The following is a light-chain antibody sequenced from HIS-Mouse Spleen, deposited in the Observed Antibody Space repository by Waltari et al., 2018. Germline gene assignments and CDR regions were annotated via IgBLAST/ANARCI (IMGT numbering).Light chain of an antibody. CDR1: ALPKKD. J-gene: IGLJ3*02. CDR2: EDS. V-gene: IGLV3-10*01. Sequence: SYELTQPPSVSVSPGQTARITCSGDALPKKDAYWYQQKSGQAPVLVLYEDSKRRSGSPERFSGSSLGTMATLTIRGAQVEDEADYYCYSTDSSGNWVFGGGTKLTVL. CDR3: YSTDSSGNWV.